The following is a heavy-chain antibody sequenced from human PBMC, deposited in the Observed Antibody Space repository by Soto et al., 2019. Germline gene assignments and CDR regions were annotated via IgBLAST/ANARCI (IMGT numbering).Heavy chain of an antibody. D-gene: IGHD3-10*01. Sequence: PSETLSLTCTVSGGSISSYYWGWIRQPPGKGLEWIGYIYYSGSTNYNPSLKSRVTISVDTSKNQFSLKLSSVTAADTAVYYCATSGSYYNIAPFDYWGQGTLVTVSS. CDR3: ATSGSYYNIAPFDY. CDR1: GGSISSYY. J-gene: IGHJ4*02. CDR2: IYYSGST. V-gene: IGHV4-59*01.